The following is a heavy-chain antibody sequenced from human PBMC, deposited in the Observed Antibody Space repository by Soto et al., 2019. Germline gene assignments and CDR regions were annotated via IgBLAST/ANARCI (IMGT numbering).Heavy chain of an antibody. CDR2: LTAYDSKR. CDR1: GYTFTTFG. D-gene: IGHD4-17*01. CDR3: ARGLTYGDFDY. Sequence: QVQMVQSGVEVRKTGASVRVSCKTSGYTFTTFGIHWVRQAPGQGLEWMGCLTAYDSKRNFAQKFQDRLTITIDITTSTGYMELSGLRSDDTAVYFCARGLTYGDFDYWGRGTQVAVSS. V-gene: IGHV1-18*01. J-gene: IGHJ4*02.